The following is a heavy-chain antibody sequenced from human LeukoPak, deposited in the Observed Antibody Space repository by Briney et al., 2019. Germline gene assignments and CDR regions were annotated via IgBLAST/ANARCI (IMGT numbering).Heavy chain of an antibody. Sequence: SVKVSCKASGCTVSSYAISWVRQAPGQGLEWMGRIIPIFGTANYAQKFQGRVTITADKSTSTAYMELSSLRSEDTAVYYCARDRVVTGQLDYWGQGTLVTVSS. V-gene: IGHV1-69*06. CDR3: ARDRVVTGQLDY. CDR2: IIPIFGTA. J-gene: IGHJ4*02. CDR1: GCTVSSYA. D-gene: IGHD2-21*02.